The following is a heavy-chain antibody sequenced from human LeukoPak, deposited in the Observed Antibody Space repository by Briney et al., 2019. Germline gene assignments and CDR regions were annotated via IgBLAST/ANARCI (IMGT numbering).Heavy chain of an antibody. D-gene: IGHD6-13*01. CDR3: AREYFIAAAGMKRYFDL. CDR1: GGSISSYY. Sequence: KPSETLSLTCTVSGGSISSYYWSWIRQPPGKGLEWIGYIYYSGSTTYNPSLKSRVTISVDTSKNQFSLKLSSVTAADTAVYYCAREYFIAAAGMKRYFDLWGRGTLVTVSS. CDR2: IYYSGST. J-gene: IGHJ2*01. V-gene: IGHV4-59*12.